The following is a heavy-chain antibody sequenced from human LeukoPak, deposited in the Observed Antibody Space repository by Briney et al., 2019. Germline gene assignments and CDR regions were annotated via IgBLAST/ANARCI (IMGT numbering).Heavy chain of an antibody. CDR3: ALIVGAADVDY. V-gene: IGHV3-74*01. D-gene: IGHD1-26*01. CDR1: GFTFSNYW. J-gene: IGHJ4*02. CDR2: INSDASST. Sequence: GGSLRLSCAASGFTFSNYWMHWVRQAPGKGLVWVSRINSDASSTRYADSVKGRFTISRDNAKNTLYLQMNSLRAEDTAVHYCALIVGAADVDYWGQGTLVTVSS.